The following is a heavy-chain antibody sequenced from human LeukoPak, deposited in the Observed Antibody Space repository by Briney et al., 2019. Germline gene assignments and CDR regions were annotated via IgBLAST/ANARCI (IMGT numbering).Heavy chain of an antibody. CDR3: ARDRGYTQDY. Sequence: GGSLRLSCAPSGFTLSTYWMRWVRHAPGKGLVWVSHIKSDGSSPSYADSVKGRFTISRDNAKNTLYLQMNSLRADDTAVYYCARDRGYTQDYWGQGTLVTVSS. V-gene: IGHV3-74*01. D-gene: IGHD5-12*01. J-gene: IGHJ4*02. CDR2: IKSDGSSP. CDR1: GFTLSTYW.